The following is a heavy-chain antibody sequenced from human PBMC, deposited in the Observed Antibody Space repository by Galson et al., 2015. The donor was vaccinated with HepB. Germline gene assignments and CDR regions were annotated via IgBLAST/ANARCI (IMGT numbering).Heavy chain of an antibody. Sequence: SLRLSCAASGFTFSSYAMSWVRQAPGKGLEWVSAISGSGGSTYYADSVKGRFTISRDNSKNTLYLQMNSLRAEDTAVYYCAKDRGYCSSTSCPPRYFDYWGQGTLVTVSS. V-gene: IGHV3-23*01. CDR2: ISGSGGST. J-gene: IGHJ4*02. CDR3: AKDRGYCSSTSCPPRYFDY. CDR1: GFTFSSYA. D-gene: IGHD2-2*01.